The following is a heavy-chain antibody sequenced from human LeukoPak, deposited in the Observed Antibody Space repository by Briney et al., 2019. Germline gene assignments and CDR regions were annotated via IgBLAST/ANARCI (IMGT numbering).Heavy chain of an antibody. CDR1: GYTFTSYD. Sequence: GASVTVSCKASGYTFTSYDINWVRQAPGQGLEWMGWMNPNSGNTGYAQKFQGRVTMTRNTSISTAYMELSSLRSEDTAVYYCARGTKGYCSGASCYYIDYWGQGALVTVSS. CDR2: MNPNSGNT. J-gene: IGHJ4*02. V-gene: IGHV1-8*01. CDR3: ARGTKGYCSGASCYYIDY. D-gene: IGHD2-15*01.